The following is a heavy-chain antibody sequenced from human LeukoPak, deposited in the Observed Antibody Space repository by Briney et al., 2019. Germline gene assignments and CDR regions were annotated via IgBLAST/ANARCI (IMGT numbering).Heavy chain of an antibody. CDR3: AKSRSEYSDVGETFHH. D-gene: IGHD2-21*01. CDR1: GFTFSSYE. V-gene: IGHV3-48*03. Sequence: GGSLRLSCAASGFTFSSYEMNWVRQAPGKGLEWVSYISSSGSTIYYADSVKGRFTISRDNAKNSLYLQMDSLRTEDTAFYYCAKSRSEYSDVGETFHHWGQGTLVTVSS. CDR2: ISSSGSTI. J-gene: IGHJ1*01.